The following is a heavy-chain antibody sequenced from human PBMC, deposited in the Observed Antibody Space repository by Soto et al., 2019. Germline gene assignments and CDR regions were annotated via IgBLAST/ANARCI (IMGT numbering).Heavy chain of an antibody. CDR3: ARITTQA. CDR1: GFTFSSYA. J-gene: IGHJ5*02. Sequence: QVQLVESGGGVVQPGRSLRLSCAASGFTFSSYAMHWVRQAPGKGLEWVAVISYDGSNKYYADSVKGRFTISRDNSKNTLYLQMNSLRAEDTAVYYCARITTQAWGQGTLFTVSS. V-gene: IGHV3-30-3*01. CDR2: ISYDGSNK. D-gene: IGHD3-3*01.